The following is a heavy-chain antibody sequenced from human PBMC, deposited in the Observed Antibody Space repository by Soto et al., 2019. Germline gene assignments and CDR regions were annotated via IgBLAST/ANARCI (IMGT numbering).Heavy chain of an antibody. Sequence: PXGSLRLSCAASGFTFSSYSMNWVRQAPGKGLEWVSYITSKSSTIKYADSVKGRFTVSRDNAKNSLYLQLNSLRDEDTAVYYCAREKEPCRENSCSLSPFDSWGQGTLVTVSS. V-gene: IGHV3-48*02. J-gene: IGHJ4*02. CDR3: AREKEPCRENSCSLSPFDS. D-gene: IGHD5-12*01. CDR1: GFTFSSYS. CDR2: ITSKSSTI.